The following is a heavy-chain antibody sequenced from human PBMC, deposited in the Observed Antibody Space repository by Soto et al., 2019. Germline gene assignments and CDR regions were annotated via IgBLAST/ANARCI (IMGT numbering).Heavy chain of an antibody. J-gene: IGHJ6*02. V-gene: IGHV3-30-3*01. CDR2: ISYDGSNK. CDR3: ARPLFDIVVVVAATRDYGMDV. D-gene: IGHD2-15*01. CDR1: GFTFSSYA. Sequence: GSLRLSCAASGFTFSSYAMHWVRQAPGKGLEWVAVISYDGSNKYYADSVKGRFTISRDNSKNTLYLQMNSLRAEDTAVYYCARPLFDIVVVVAATRDYGMDVWGQGTTVTVSS.